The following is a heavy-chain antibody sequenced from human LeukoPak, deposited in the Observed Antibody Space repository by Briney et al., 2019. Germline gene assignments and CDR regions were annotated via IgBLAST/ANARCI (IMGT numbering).Heavy chain of an antibody. Sequence: PSETLSLTCAGSGGSISSYYWSWIRQPPGKGLEWIGYIYYSGRTKYNPSLKSRVTISVDTSKNQFSLKLSSVTAADTAVYYCAKTVFLAGWHFDQWGQGTLVTVSS. V-gene: IGHV4-59*08. CDR3: AKTVFLAGWHFDQ. CDR2: IYYSGRT. J-gene: IGHJ4*02. D-gene: IGHD3-9*01. CDR1: GGSISSYY.